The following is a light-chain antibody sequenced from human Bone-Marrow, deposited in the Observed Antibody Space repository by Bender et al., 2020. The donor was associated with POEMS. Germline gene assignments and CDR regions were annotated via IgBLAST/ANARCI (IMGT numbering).Light chain of an antibody. Sequence: QSALTQPASVSGSPGQSITISCSGTSSDIDAYNFVSWYQQHPDKAPKLMIYDVSYRPSGISNRFSGSKSGNTASLTISGLQVEDEAVYYCSSFATSITWVFGGGTKVTVL. V-gene: IGLV2-14*01. J-gene: IGLJ3*02. CDR3: SSFATSITWV. CDR2: DVS. CDR1: SSDIDAYNF.